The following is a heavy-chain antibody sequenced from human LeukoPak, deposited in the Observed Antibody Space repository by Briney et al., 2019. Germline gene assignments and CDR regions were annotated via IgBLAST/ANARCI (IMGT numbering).Heavy chain of an antibody. Sequence: SQTLSLTCTVSGGSISSGGYYWSWIRQHPGKGLEWIGYIYYSGSTYYNPSLKSRVTISVDTSKNQFSLKLSSVTAADTAVYYCARDRVPIFGVAHWFDPWGQGTLVTVSS. CDR1: GGSISSGGYY. D-gene: IGHD3-3*02. J-gene: IGHJ5*02. CDR2: IYYSGST. V-gene: IGHV4-31*03. CDR3: ARDRVPIFGVAHWFDP.